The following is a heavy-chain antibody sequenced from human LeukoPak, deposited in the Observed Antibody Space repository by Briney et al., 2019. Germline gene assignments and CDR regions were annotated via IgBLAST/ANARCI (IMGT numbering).Heavy chain of an antibody. D-gene: IGHD4-17*01. CDR1: GFTFSSYA. V-gene: IGHV3-64*01. J-gene: IGHJ3*02. Sequence: PGGSLRLSCAASGFTFSSYAMHWVRQAPGKGLEYASAISSNGGSTYYANSVKGRFTISRDNSKNTLYLQMGSLRAEDMAVYYCARDRSIYGDAFDIWGQGTMVTVSS. CDR3: ARDRSIYGDAFDI. CDR2: ISSNGGST.